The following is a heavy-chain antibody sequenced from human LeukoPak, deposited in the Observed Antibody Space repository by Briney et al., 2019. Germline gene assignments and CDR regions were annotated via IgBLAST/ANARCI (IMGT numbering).Heavy chain of an antibody. CDR2: IYSSGST. CDR3: ASLVTAISGYYYYYGMDV. V-gene: IGHV4-59*08. D-gene: IGHD2-21*02. Sequence: SETLSLTCTVSGGSISSYYWSWIRQSPGKGLDWIGYIYSSGSTNYNPSLKSRVTISVDTSKNQFSLKLSSVTAADTSVYYCASLVTAISGYYYYYGMDVWGQGTTVTVSS. CDR1: GGSISSYY. J-gene: IGHJ6*02.